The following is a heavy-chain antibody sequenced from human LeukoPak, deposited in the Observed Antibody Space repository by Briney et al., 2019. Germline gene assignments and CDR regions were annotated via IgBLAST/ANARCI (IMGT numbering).Heavy chain of an antibody. CDR1: GYTFSDYY. V-gene: IGHV1-2*02. Sequence: ASVKVSCKPSGYTFSDYYLHWVRQAPGQGLEWVGYIDPTTGATNYGQTFHDRVAVTRDTSISTAYMELTRLRPDDTAVYYCARGGGSLGFDNHYMDVWGSGTTVTV. D-gene: IGHD3-16*01. CDR3: ARGGGSLGFDNHYMDV. J-gene: IGHJ6*03. CDR2: IDPTTGAT.